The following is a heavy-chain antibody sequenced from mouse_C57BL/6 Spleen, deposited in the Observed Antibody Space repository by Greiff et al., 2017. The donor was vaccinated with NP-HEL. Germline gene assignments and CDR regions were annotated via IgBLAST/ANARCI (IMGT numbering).Heavy chain of an antibody. CDR2: IDPEDGET. D-gene: IGHD3-1*01. CDR1: GFNIKDYY. CDR3: ARWGVLGYYYAMDY. Sequence: VQLQQSGAELVKPGASVKLSCTASGFNIKDYYMHWVKQRTEQGLEWIGRIDPEDGETKYAPNFQGKATITAATSSNTVYLQLSILTSEDTAVYYCARWGVLGYYYAMDYWGQGTSVTVSS. V-gene: IGHV14-2*01. J-gene: IGHJ4*01.